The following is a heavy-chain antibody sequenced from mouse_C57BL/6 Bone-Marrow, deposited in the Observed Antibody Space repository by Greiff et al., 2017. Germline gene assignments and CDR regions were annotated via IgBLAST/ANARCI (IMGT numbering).Heavy chain of an antibody. J-gene: IGHJ3*01. CDR3: ARGAAQATAWFAY. D-gene: IGHD3-2*02. Sequence: VQLVESGAELVKPGASVKISCKASGYAFSSYWMNWVKQRPGKGLEWIGQIYPGDGDTNYNGKFKGKATLTADKSSSTAYMQLSSLTSEDSAVYFCARGAAQATAWFAYWGQGTLVTVSA. CDR1: GYAFSSYW. CDR2: IYPGDGDT. V-gene: IGHV1-80*01.